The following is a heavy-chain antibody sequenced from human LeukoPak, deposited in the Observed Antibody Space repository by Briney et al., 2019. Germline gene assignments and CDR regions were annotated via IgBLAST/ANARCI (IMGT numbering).Heavy chain of an antibody. CDR2: IYYSGST. V-gene: IGHV4-59*12. CDR1: GGSISSYY. CDR3: ARGPPKLVSGAFDI. D-gene: IGHD3-9*01. J-gene: IGHJ3*02. Sequence: SETLSLTCTVSGGSISSYYWSWIRQPPGKGLEWIGYIYYSGSTNYNPSLKSRVTISVDTSKNQFSLKLSSVTAADPAVYYCARGPPKLVSGAFDIWGQGTMVTVSS.